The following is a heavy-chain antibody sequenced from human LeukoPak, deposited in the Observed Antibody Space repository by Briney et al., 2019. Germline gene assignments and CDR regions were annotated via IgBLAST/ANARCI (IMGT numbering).Heavy chain of an antibody. Sequence: GGSLRLSCAASGFTFSSYEMHWVRQAPGKGLEWVAVIWYDGSHIFYADSVQGRFTISRDNSKNTVYLQMNSLRAEDTAVYYCVRDPYEAYWGQGTLVTVSS. CDR1: GFTFSSYE. CDR2: IWYDGSHI. V-gene: IGHV3-33*08. CDR3: VRDPYEAY. J-gene: IGHJ4*02. D-gene: IGHD5-12*01.